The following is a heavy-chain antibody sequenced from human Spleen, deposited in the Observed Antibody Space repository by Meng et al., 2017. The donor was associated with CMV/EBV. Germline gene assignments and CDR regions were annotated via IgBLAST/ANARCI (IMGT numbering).Heavy chain of an antibody. V-gene: IGHV4-38-2*02. D-gene: IGHD6-19*01. J-gene: IGHJ4*02. Sequence: GSLRLSCTVSGYSISSNYYWGWIRQPPGKGLEWIVHINRSGTTNYNPSLESRVSISVDTSKNQFSLKLSSVTAADTAVYYCARDIPNGWYGVFEYWGQGTLVTVSS. CDR1: GYSISSNYY. CDR2: INRSGTT. CDR3: ARDIPNGWYGVFEY.